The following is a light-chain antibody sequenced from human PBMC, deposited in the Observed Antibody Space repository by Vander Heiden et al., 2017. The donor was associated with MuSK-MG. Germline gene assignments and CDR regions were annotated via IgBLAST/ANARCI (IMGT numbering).Light chain of an antibody. CDR1: STNIGRNT. CDR3: ATWEDRLNGVV. CDR2: RND. Sequence: QSVLRQPPSASGPPGQRVTITCSAGSTNIGRNTVSGYRDHPGAATKLLLYRNDQRPSGVPDQFSGSKSGTAVFLAISGLQSDDEADYYCATWEDRLNGVVFGGGTKLTVL. V-gene: IGLV1-44*01. J-gene: IGLJ2*01.